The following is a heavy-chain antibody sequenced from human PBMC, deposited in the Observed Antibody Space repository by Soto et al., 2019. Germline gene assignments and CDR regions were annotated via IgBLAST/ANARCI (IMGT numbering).Heavy chain of an antibody. J-gene: IGHJ4*02. CDR2: ISYDGSNK. CDR1: GFTFSSYG. D-gene: IGHD3-3*01. CDR3: AKESPIRFLEWLEIDY. Sequence: GGSLRLSCAASGFTFSSYGMHWVRQAPGKGLEWVAVISYDGSNKYYADSVKGRFTISRDNSKNTLYLQMNSLRAEDTAVYYCAKESPIRFLEWLEIDYWGQGTLVTVSS. V-gene: IGHV3-30*18.